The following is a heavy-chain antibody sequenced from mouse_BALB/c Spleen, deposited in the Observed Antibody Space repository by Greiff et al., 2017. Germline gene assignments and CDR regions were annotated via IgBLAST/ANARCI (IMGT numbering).Heavy chain of an antibody. D-gene: IGHD1-1*01. Sequence: EVMLVESGGGLVKPGGSLKLSCAASGFAFSSYDMSWVRQTPEKRLEWVAYISSGGGSTYYPDTVKGRFTISRDNAKNTLYLQMSSLKSEDTAMYYCARHDGSSHWYFDVWGAGTTVTVSS. CDR3: ARHDGSSHWYFDV. CDR2: ISSGGGST. V-gene: IGHV5-12-1*01. CDR1: GFAFSSYD. J-gene: IGHJ1*01.